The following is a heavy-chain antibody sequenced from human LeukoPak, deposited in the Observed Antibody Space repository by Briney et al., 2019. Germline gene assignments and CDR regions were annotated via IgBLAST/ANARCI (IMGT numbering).Heavy chain of an antibody. CDR1: GFTFSSYS. J-gene: IGHJ4*02. D-gene: IGHD3-3*01. CDR3: GRVTPYDSWSGYNDY. Sequence: PGGSLRLSCAASGFTFSSYSMNWVRQAPGKGLEWVSYISSSSSTIYYADSVKGRFTISRDNAKNSLYLQMNSLRAEDTAVYYCGRVTPYDSWSGYNDYWGQGTLVTVSS. CDR2: ISSSSSTI. V-gene: IGHV3-48*01.